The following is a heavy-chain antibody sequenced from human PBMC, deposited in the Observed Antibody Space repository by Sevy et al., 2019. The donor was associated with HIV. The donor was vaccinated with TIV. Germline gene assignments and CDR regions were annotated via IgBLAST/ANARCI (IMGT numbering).Heavy chain of an antibody. D-gene: IGHD2-2*01. CDR1: GGTFSNYA. J-gene: IGHJ4*02. Sequence: ASVKVSCKASGGTFSNYALSWARQAPGQGLEWMGGIIPIFGTTNFAQTFQGRVTITADEFTSTAYMELGSLRSADTAVYYCARTPILVIPVATDLYFDNWGQGTLVTVSS. CDR3: ARTPILVIPVATDLYFDN. CDR2: IIPIFGTT. V-gene: IGHV1-69*13.